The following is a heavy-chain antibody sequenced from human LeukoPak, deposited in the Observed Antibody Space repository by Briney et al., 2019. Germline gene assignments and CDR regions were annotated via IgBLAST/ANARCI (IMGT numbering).Heavy chain of an antibody. CDR1: GFTFSDYW. D-gene: IGHD2-2*01. V-gene: IGHV3-7*01. Sequence: PGGSLRLSCAASGFTFSDYWMSWLRQAPGKGLEWVAHVKYDGSAQHYVDSVKGRFTISRDNAKNTLYLQMSSLRVEGTAVYYCVRGVPVTPGIDYWGQGTLVTVSS. CDR3: VRGVPVTPGIDY. CDR2: VKYDGSAQ. J-gene: IGHJ4*02.